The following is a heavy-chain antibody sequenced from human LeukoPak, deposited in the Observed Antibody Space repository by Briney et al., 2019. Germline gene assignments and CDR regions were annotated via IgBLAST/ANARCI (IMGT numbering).Heavy chain of an antibody. V-gene: IGHV1-69*05. CDR1: GGTFSSYA. Sequence: GASVKVSCKASGGTFSSYAISWVRQAPGQGLEWMGGIIPIFGTANYAQKFQGRVTITTDGSTSTAYMELSSLRSEDTAVYYCARAEVVTIFGVVIKYNWFDPWGQGTLVTVSS. J-gene: IGHJ5*02. CDR2: IIPIFGTA. CDR3: ARAEVVTIFGVVIKYNWFDP. D-gene: IGHD3-3*01.